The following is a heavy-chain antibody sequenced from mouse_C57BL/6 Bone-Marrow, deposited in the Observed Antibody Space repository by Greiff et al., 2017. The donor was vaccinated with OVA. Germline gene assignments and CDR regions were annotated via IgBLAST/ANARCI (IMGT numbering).Heavy chain of an antibody. J-gene: IGHJ2*01. V-gene: IGHV1-55*01. CDR1: GYTFTSYW. CDR2: LYPGSGST. Sequence: QVQLQQPGAELVKPGASVKMSCKASGYTFTSYWITWVKQRPGQGLEWIGYLYPGSGSTNYHAKFKSKATLTVDTSSSTAYMQLSSLTSEDSAVYYCAKLGWPRFDDWGQGNTLTVTS. D-gene: IGHD4-1*01. CDR3: AKLGWPRFDD.